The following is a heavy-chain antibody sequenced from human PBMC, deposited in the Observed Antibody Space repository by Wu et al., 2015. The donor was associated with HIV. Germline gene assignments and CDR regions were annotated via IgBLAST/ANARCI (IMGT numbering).Heavy chain of an antibody. V-gene: IGHV1-69*13. CDR3: ARGNSYRAYLNY. D-gene: IGHD1-26*01. Sequence: QVQLVQSGAEVRKPGSSVRVSCKTSGGSFNNFAMTWVRQAPGQGLEWMGRIIPHSGTSDYAQKFRGRITITADEFTRTVNMDLSSLRSGDTAVYYCARGNSYRAYLNYWGQGTLVTVSS. CDR1: GGSFNNFA. CDR2: IIPHSGTS. J-gene: IGHJ4*02.